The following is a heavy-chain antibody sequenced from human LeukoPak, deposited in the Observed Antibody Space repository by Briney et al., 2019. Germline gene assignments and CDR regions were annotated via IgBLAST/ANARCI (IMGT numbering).Heavy chain of an antibody. D-gene: IGHD6-13*01. CDR3: AREVAAAGLDY. V-gene: IGHV4-59*01. J-gene: IGHJ4*02. CDR1: GGSISSYY. CDR2: IYYSGST. Sequence: SETLSLTCTVSGGSISSYYWSWIRQPPGKGLEWIGYIYYSGSTNYNPSLKSRVTISVDTTKNQFSLKLSSVTAADTAVYYCAREVAAAGLDYWGQGTLVTVSS.